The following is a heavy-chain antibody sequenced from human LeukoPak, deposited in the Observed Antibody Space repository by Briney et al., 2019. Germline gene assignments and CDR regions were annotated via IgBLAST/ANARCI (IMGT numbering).Heavy chain of an antibody. D-gene: IGHD3-16*01. J-gene: IGHJ6*03. CDR3: ARETSQKGAHYMDV. CDR2: IYYSGST. V-gene: IGHV4-59*01. CDR1: GGSISSYY. Sequence: SQTLSLTCTVSGGSISSYYWSWIRQPPGKGLGYIGYIYYSGSTNYNPSLKSRVTISVDTSKNQFSLKLSSVTAADTAVYYCARETSQKGAHYMDVWGKGTTVTISS.